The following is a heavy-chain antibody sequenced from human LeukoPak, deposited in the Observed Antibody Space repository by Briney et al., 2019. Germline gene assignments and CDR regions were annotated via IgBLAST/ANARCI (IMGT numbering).Heavy chain of an antibody. V-gene: IGHV3-66*01. J-gene: IGHJ6*02. CDR3: ARAPSYYYYGVDV. Sequence: GGSLRLSCAASGFTVSSNYMSWVRQAPGKGLEWVSVIYSGGSTYYADSVKGRFTISRDNSKNTLYLQMNSLRAEDTAVYYCARAPSYYYYGVDVWGQGTTVTVSS. CDR2: IYSGGST. CDR1: GFTVSSNY.